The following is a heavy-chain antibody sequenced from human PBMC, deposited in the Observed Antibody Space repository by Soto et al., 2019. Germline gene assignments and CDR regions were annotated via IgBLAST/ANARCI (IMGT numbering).Heavy chain of an antibody. V-gene: IGHV1-18*01. D-gene: IGHD2-15*01. CDR2: ISAYNGDT. CDR3: ARDTYCSGGTCYPNFDY. CDR1: GYTFINYG. Sequence: QVQVVQSGAEVKKPGASVKVSCKASGYTFINYGIRWVRQAPGQGLECMGWISAYNGDTNYAQKFQGRVTMTTDTATSTAYMELRSLRSDDSAVYYCARDTYCSGGTCYPNFDYWGQGTLVTVAA. J-gene: IGHJ4*02.